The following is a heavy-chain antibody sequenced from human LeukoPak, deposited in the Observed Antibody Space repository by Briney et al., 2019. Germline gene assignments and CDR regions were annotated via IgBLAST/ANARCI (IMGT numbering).Heavy chain of an antibody. CDR1: GGSFSGYY. V-gene: IGHV4-34*01. D-gene: IGHD1-26*01. CDR2: INHSGST. J-gene: IGHJ4*02. Sequence: SETLSLTCAVYGGSFSGYYWSWIRQPPGKGLEWIGEINHSGSTNYNPSLKSRVTISVDTSKNQFSLKLSSVTAADTAVYCCARHRSGNYGLKYYFDYWGQGTLVTVSS. CDR3: ARHRSGNYGLKYYFDY.